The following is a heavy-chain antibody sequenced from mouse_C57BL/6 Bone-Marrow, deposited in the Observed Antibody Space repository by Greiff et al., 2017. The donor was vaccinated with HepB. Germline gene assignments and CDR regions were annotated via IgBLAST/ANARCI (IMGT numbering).Heavy chain of an antibody. CDR1: GYAFTNYL. V-gene: IGHV1-54*01. CDR2: INPGSGGT. J-gene: IGHJ2*01. Sequence: VQLQQSGAELVRPGTSVKVSCKASGYAFTNYLIEWVKQRPGQGLEWIGVINPGSGGTNYNEKFKGKATLTADKSSSTAYMQLSSLTSEDSAVYFCARSRAMTTVVADYWGQGTTLTVSS. D-gene: IGHD1-1*01. CDR3: ARSRAMTTVVADY.